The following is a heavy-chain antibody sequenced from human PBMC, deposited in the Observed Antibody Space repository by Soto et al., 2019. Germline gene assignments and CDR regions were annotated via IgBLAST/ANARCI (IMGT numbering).Heavy chain of an antibody. D-gene: IGHD1-26*01. CDR1: GDTLTELS. CDR3: EIAYSGTYYGYLDP. CDR2: FDPEDGEA. Sequence: QVQLVQSGAEVKKPGASVKVSCKVSGDTLTELSIHWVRQAPGKGLEYMGGFDPEDGEAMYAQNFQGRVTMTEDTSTDTSYMELSSLTSEDTAVYYCEIAYSGTYYGYLDPWGQGTMVTVSA. V-gene: IGHV1-24*01. J-gene: IGHJ5*02.